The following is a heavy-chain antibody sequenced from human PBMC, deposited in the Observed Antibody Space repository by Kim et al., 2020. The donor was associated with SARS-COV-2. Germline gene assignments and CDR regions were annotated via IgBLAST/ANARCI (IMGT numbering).Heavy chain of an antibody. CDR3: ARGPKAHIVVHYYMDV. CDR2: INHSGST. J-gene: IGHJ6*03. Sequence: SETLSLTCAVYGGSFSGYYWSWIRQPPGKGLEWIGEINHSGSTNYNPSLKSRVTISVDTSKNQFSLKLSSVTAADTAVYYCARGPKAHIVVHYYMDVWG. CDR1: GGSFSGYY. V-gene: IGHV4-34*01. D-gene: IGHD2-2*01.